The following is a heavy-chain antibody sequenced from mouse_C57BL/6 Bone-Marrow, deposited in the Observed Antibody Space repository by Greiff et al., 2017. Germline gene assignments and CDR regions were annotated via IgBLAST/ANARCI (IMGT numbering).Heavy chain of an antibody. CDR1: GFTFSSYG. Sequence: DVKLVESGGDLVKPGGSLKLSCAASGFTFSSYGMSWVRQTPDTRLEWVATISSGGSYTYYPDTVKGRFTISRDNAKNTLYLQMSSLKSEDTAMYYCARYYYDYFDYWGQGTTLTVSS. V-gene: IGHV5-6*02. CDR2: ISSGGSYT. CDR3: ARYYYDYFDY. J-gene: IGHJ2*01. D-gene: IGHD1-1*01.